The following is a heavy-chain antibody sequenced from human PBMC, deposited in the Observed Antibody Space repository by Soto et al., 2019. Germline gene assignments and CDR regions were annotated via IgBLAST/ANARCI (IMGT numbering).Heavy chain of an antibody. V-gene: IGHV1-69*01. CDR2: IIPVFGRP. CDR1: GGTFSSFG. Sequence: KVSCKASGGTFSSFGISWARQAPGQGLEWMGGIIPVFGRPNYAQRFRGRLTITADESTNTSYMELIDLTSEDTAVYYCAREASGYDFWGQGTQVTVSS. J-gene: IGHJ1*01. CDR3: AREASGYDF. D-gene: IGHD5-12*01.